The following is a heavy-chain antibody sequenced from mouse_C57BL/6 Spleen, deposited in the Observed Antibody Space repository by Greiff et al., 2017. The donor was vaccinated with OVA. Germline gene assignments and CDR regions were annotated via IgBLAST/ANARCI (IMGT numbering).Heavy chain of an antibody. J-gene: IGHJ3*01. CDR1: GFSLTSYG. V-gene: IGHV2-2*01. CDR2: IWSGGST. D-gene: IGHD1-1*01. CDR3: ARNYGSSYGIAY. Sequence: QVQLQQSGPGLVQPSQSLSITCTVSGFSLTSYGVHWVRQSPGKGLEWLGVIWSGGSTDYNAAFISRMSISKDNSKSQVFFKMNSLQADDTAIYYCARNYGSSYGIAYWGQGTLVTVSA.